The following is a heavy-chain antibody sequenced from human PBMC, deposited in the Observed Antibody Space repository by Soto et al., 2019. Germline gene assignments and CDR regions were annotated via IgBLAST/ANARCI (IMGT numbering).Heavy chain of an antibody. V-gene: IGHV1-69*12. J-gene: IGHJ6*04. D-gene: IGHD1-7*01. Sequence: QVQLVQSGAEVKKPGSSVRVSCKASGATLNSFINYGITWVRQAPGQGLEYMGGIIPVFGAANHAQKFQGIVTITADESTRTGNMELSSPAAKDPAVYYCTTVAATKILVLKYAALELWGIGTKVTVSS. CDR3: TTVAATKILVLKYAALEL. CDR2: IIPVFGAA. CDR1: GATLNSFINYG.